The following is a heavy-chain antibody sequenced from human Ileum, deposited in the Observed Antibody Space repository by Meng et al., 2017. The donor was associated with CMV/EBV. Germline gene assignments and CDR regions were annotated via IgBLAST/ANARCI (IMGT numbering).Heavy chain of an antibody. V-gene: IGHV1-2*02. CDR1: GFTFTGFY. J-gene: IGHJ4*02. CDR2: IKPNNGGT. CDR3: ARDDCGGDCYPNYYFDY. D-gene: IGHD2-21*01. Sequence: ASVKVSCKASGFTFTGFYINWVRQAPGQGLEWMGWIKPNNGGTNYAQKFQGRVTMTRDTSISTAYMELSRLRSDDTAVYYCARDDCGGDCYPNYYFDYWGQGTLVTVSS.